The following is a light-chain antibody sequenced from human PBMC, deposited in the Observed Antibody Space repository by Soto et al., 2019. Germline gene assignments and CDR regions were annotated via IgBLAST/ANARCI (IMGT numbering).Light chain of an antibody. CDR1: QSVASRY. CDR2: GAS. Sequence: EIVLTKSPGTLSLSPGERATLSCRASQSVASRYLTWYQHKPVQAPRLLINGASNRATGIPDRFSGSGSGTDVTLTISSLEPEEVAVDYCHQYSTSVTWTFGQGTKVEIK. J-gene: IGKJ1*01. V-gene: IGKV3-20*01. CDR3: HQYSTSVTWT.